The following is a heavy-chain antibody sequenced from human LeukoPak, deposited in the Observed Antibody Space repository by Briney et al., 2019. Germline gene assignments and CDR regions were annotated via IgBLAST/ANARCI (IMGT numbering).Heavy chain of an antibody. CDR3: AKKLSSSSVDYYFDY. CDR1: GFTFSSYG. CDR2: ISGSGGST. V-gene: IGHV3-23*01. D-gene: IGHD6-6*01. Sequence: TGGSLRLSCAASGFTFSSYGMSWVRQAPGKGLEWVSAISGSGGSTYYAGSVKGRFTISRDNSKNTLYLQMNSLRAEDTAVYYCAKKLSSSSVDYYFDYWGQGTLVTVSS. J-gene: IGHJ4*02.